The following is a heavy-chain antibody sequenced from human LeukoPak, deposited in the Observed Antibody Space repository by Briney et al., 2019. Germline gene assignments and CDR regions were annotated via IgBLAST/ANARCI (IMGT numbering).Heavy chain of an antibody. CDR2: ISSSGGST. Sequence: PGGSLRLSCATSGFSFSTYSMPWVRQTSEKGLEWVSAISSSGGSTYYVDSVKGRFTISRDNSKDTLYLQMSSLRAEDTAVYFCAKNPNRSGWYQDYWGQGALVTVSS. V-gene: IGHV3-23*01. CDR3: AKNPNRSGWYQDY. CDR1: GFSFSTYS. J-gene: IGHJ4*02. D-gene: IGHD6-19*01.